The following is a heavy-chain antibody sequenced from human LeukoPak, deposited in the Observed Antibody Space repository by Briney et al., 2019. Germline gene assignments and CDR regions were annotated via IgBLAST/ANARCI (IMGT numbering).Heavy chain of an antibody. J-gene: IGHJ4*02. CDR3: ARDLYSGYGSFDY. CDR1: GFIFTDYY. CDR2: TSSSHYI. D-gene: IGHD5-12*01. Sequence: PGGSLRLSCAASGFIFTDYYMAWIRQAPGKGLEWVSHTSSSHYIKYADSVKGRFTLSRDNAKNSLYLQMDSLRVEDTAFYYCARDLYSGYGSFDYWGQGALVTVSS. V-gene: IGHV3-11*05.